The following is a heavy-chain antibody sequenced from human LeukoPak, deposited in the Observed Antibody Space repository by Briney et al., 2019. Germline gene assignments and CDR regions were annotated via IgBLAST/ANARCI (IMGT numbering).Heavy chain of an antibody. CDR3: ARSAARLRYYYAMDV. CDR1: GFSVSNTY. J-gene: IGHJ6*02. V-gene: IGHV3-53*04. D-gene: IGHD6-6*01. CDR2: IYSGDSGVST. Sequence: PGGSLRLSCAASGFSVSNTYMSWVRQAPGKGLEWVSVIYSGDSGVSTYYADSVKGRFTISRHNSKNTLYLQVSSLRAEDTAVYFCARSAARLRYYYAMDVWGQGTTVTVCS.